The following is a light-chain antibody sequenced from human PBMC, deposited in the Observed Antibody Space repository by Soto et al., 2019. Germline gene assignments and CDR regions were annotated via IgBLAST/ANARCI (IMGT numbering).Light chain of an antibody. Sequence: EIVLTQSPDTLSLSPGERATRACRASQSVRSGRLAWYQQKPGQAPRLVIFDASNRASGIPVRFSGSGSGTDLTLTITRLEPEDFAVYYCQEYDDSPPITFGLGTRLEIK. CDR3: QEYDDSPPIT. V-gene: IGKV3-20*01. CDR2: DAS. J-gene: IGKJ5*01. CDR1: QSVRSGR.